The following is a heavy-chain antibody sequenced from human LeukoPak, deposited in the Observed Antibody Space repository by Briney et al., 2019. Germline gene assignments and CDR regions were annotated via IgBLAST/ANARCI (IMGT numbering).Heavy chain of an antibody. D-gene: IGHD6-19*01. CDR2: ISSSGSTI. V-gene: IGHV3-48*03. CDR1: GFTFSSYE. CDR3: ARDSAIAVAADY. J-gene: IGHJ4*02. Sequence: PGGSLRLSCAASGFTFSSYEMNWVRQAPGKGLEWVSYISSSGSTIYYAGSVKGRFTISRDNAKNSLYLQMNSLRAKDTAVYYCARDSAIAVAADYWGQGTLVTVSS.